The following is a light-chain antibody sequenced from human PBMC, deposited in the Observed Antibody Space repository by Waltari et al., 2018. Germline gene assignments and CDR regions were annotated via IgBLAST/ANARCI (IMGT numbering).Light chain of an antibody. CDR2: GSS. V-gene: IGKV3-20*01. Sequence: EIVLTQSPGTLSLSPGERATLSCRASESVKGNYLVWYQQKPGQAPRVLIYGSSKRATGIPDRFSGSGSGRDFTLTISRLEPEDFAMYYCQHYDGSPYTFGPGTKLEIE. CDR3: QHYDGSPYT. CDR1: ESVKGNY. J-gene: IGKJ3*01.